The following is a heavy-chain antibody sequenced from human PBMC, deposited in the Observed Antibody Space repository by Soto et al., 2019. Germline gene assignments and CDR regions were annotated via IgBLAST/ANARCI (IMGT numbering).Heavy chain of an antibody. CDR3: ARGFGTLVRGIIREYSGMDV. CDR1: DGSFSGYY. V-gene: IGHV4-34*01. CDR2: IIHSGST. J-gene: IGHJ6*02. D-gene: IGHD3-10*01. Sequence: PSETLSLTCAVYDGSFSGYYWSWIRQPPGKGLEWIGEIIHSGSTKYNPSLRSRVTISVDTSKNQFSLRRSSVTAADTAVFYCARGFGTLVRGIIREYSGMDVWGQGTTVTVSS.